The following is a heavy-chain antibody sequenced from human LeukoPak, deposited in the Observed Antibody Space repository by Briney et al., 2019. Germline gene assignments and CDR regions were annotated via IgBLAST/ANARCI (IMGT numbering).Heavy chain of an antibody. CDR3: VRHISTNTGYFDS. CDR2: VYYDGTS. V-gene: IGHV4-39*01. CDR1: GASINTHSYY. D-gene: IGHD2/OR15-2a*01. Sequence: TSETLSLTCTVSGASINTHSYYWGWIRQAPGKGLEWIGSVYYDGTSYSNPSLTSRAAVFVDTSRDQFSLDLSFVTAADTALYYCVRHISTNTGYFDSCGQGLQVSVSS. J-gene: IGHJ4*02.